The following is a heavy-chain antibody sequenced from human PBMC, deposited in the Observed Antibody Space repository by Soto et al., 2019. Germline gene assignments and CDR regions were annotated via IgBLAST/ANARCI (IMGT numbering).Heavy chain of an antibody. V-gene: IGHV4-39*01. CDR1: GDSISRSTYF. CDR3: ARHLGEGYFDY. J-gene: IGHJ4*02. CDR2: IYYSGST. Sequence: ASEALSLTCTVSGDSISRSTYFWGWVRQPPGKGLEWIGSIYYSGSTYYNPSLKSRVTISVDTSKNHFSLKLSSVTAADTAVYYCARHLGEGYFDYWGQGTLVTVS.